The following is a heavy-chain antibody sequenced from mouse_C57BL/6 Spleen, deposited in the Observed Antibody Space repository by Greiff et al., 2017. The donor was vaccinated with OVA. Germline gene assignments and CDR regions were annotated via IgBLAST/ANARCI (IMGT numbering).Heavy chain of an antibody. J-gene: IGHJ4*01. CDR3: ARDSNYYAMDY. CDR1: GYTFTSYG. Sequence: QVQLQQSGAELARPGASVKLSCKASGYTFTSYGISWVKQRTGQGLEWIGEIYPRSGNTYYNEKFKGKATLTADKSSSTAYMELRSLTSEDSAVYFCARDSNYYAMDYWGQGTSVTVSA. V-gene: IGHV1-81*01. D-gene: IGHD2-5*01. CDR2: IYPRSGNT.